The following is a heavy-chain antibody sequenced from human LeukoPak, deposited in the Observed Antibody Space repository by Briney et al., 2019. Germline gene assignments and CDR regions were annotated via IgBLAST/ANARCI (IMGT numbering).Heavy chain of an antibody. Sequence: ASVKVSCKASGGTFSSYAISWVRQAPGQGLEWMGRIIPILGIANYAQKFQGRVTVTADKSTSTAYMELSSLRSEDTAVYYCARESGYYLDYWGQGTLVTVSS. D-gene: IGHD3-22*01. J-gene: IGHJ4*02. CDR2: IIPILGIA. V-gene: IGHV1-69*04. CDR1: GGTFSSYA. CDR3: ARESGYYLDY.